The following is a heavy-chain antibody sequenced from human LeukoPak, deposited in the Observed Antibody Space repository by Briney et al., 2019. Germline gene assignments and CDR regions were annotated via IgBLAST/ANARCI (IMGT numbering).Heavy chain of an antibody. J-gene: IGHJ1*01. CDR2: NSSRGETI. D-gene: IGHD6-13*01. CDR3: IPRAAGLRRTISTEHFQH. CDR1: GLTFRDYE. V-gene: IGHV3-48*03. Sequence: PGRTLRLSRAAAGLTFRDYETYCVPHTPEKGLEWGSYNSSRGETIYYADSVKGRFTISRDNANKSLYLRMSSLRVEDTAIYYCIPRAAGLRRTISTEHFQHWGQGALVTVSS.